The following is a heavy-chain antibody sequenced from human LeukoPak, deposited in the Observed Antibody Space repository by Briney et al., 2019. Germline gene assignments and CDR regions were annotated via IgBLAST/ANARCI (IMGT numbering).Heavy chain of an antibody. V-gene: IGHV1-18*01. J-gene: IGHJ4*02. CDR3: AREAYSSGWYYFDY. CDR1: GGTFSSYA. Sequence: ASVKVSCKASGGTFSSYAISWVRQAPGQGLEWMGWISAYNGNTNYAQKLQGRVTMTTDTSTSTAYMELRSLRSDDTAVYYCAREAYSSGWYYFDYWGQGTLVTVSS. CDR2: ISAYNGNT. D-gene: IGHD6-19*01.